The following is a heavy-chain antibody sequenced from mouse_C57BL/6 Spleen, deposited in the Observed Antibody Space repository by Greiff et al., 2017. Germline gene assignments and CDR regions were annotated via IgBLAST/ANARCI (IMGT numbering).Heavy chain of an antibody. D-gene: IGHD2-3*01. Sequence: DVHLVESGGGLVKPGGSLKLSCAASGFTFSDYGMHWVRQAPEKGLEWVAYISSGSSTIYYADTVKGRFTISRDNAKNTLFLQMTSLRSEDTAMYYCAKIYDGSWGFAYWGQGTLVTVSA. CDR1: GFTFSDYG. J-gene: IGHJ3*01. CDR2: ISSGSSTI. CDR3: AKIYDGSWGFAY. V-gene: IGHV5-17*01.